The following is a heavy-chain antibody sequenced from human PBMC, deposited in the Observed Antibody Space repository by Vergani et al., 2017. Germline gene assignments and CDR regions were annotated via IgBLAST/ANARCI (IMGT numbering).Heavy chain of an antibody. CDR2: IYPGDSDT. V-gene: IGHV5-51*01. J-gene: IGHJ5*02. CDR3: ARSTDAWFDP. CDR1: GYTFSRYW. Sequence: EVELVQSGAELKKPGESLKISCKASGYTFSRYWIGWVRQVPGKGLEWMGIIYPGDSDTRYSPSFQGQVTISADKSISTAYLQWSSLKASDTAMYYCARSTDAWFDPWGQGTLVTVSS.